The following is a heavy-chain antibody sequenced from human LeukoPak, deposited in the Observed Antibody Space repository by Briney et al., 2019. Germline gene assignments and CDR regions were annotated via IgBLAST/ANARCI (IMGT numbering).Heavy chain of an antibody. CDR3: ARDSSGTMPY. CDR1: GYGFTGYY. D-gene: IGHD2-2*01. V-gene: IGHV1-2*02. CDR2: INPNNGGT. J-gene: IGHJ4*02. Sequence: ASVKVSCKASGYGFTGYYIHWVRQAPGQGLEWMGWINPNNGGTNQVQKFQGRVTMTRDTSISTAYMELSRLRSDDTAVYYCARDSSGTMPYWGQGTLVTVSS.